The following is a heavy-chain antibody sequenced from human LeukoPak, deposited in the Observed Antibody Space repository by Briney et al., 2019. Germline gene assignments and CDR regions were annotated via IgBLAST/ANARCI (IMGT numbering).Heavy chain of an antibody. V-gene: IGHV3-30*18. CDR1: GFTFTRSG. CDR3: AKDRSGSWSFDY. D-gene: IGHD6-13*01. CDR2: ISYDGSDK. Sequence: PGRSLRLSCAASGFTFTRSGMHWVRQAPGKGLEWLAVISYDGSDKYCADSVKGRFTISRDNSKNTSYLQMNSLRAEDTAVYYCAKDRSGSWSFDYWGQGTLVTVSS. J-gene: IGHJ4*02.